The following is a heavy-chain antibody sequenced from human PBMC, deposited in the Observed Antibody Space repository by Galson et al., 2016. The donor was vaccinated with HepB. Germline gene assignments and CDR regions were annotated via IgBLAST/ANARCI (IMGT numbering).Heavy chain of an antibody. D-gene: IGHD3-10*01. CDR1: GFTVSSNY. CDR3: ARGIWLGEFSY. Sequence: SLRLSCAASGFTVSSNYMSWVRQAPGKGLEWVSVIYSGGSTYYADSVKGRFTISRDNSKNTLYLQMNSLRAEDTAVYYWARGIWLGEFSYWGQGTLVTVSS. J-gene: IGHJ4*02. CDR2: IYSGGST. V-gene: IGHV3-66*01.